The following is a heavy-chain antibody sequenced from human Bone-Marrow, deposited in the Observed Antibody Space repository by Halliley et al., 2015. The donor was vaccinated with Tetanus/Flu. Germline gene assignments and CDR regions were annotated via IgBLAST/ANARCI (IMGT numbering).Heavy chain of an antibody. J-gene: IGHJ4*02. Sequence: YISSSGGTVYYAASVEGRFTISRDNAKNSLYLQMNSLRVEDTAIYYCARDLYDNVWGSFPRIFDYWGQGALVTVSS. D-gene: IGHD3-16*01. CDR3: ARDLYDNVWGSFPRIFDY. V-gene: IGHV3-48*03. CDR2: ISSSGGTV.